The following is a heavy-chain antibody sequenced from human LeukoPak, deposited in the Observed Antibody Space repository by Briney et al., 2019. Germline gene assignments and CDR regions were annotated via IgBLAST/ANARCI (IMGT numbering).Heavy chain of an antibody. CDR2: IYHSGST. D-gene: IGHD3-9*01. J-gene: IGHJ5*02. V-gene: IGHV4-4*02. CDR3: ARHSSRYYDILTGRPPKNWFDP. CDR1: GGSISSSNW. Sequence: SETLSLTCAVSGGSISSSNWSSWIRQPPGKGLEWIGEIYHSGSTNYNPSLKSRVTISVDTSKNQFSLKLSSVTAADTAVYYCARHSSRYYDILTGRPPKNWFDPWGQGTLVTVSS.